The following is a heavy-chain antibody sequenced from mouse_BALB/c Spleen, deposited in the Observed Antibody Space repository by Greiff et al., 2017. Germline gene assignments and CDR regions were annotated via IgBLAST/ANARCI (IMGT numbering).Heavy chain of an antibody. CDR3: ARDGYFDV. CDR1: GYAFSSSW. V-gene: IGHV1-82*01. CDR2: IYPGDGDT. J-gene: IGHJ1*01. Sequence: VQLQQSGPELVKPGASVKISCKASGYAFSSSWMNWVKQRPGQGLEWIGRIYPGDGDTNYNGKFKGKATLTADKSSSTAYMQLSSLTSVDSAVYFCARDGYFDVWGAGTTVTVSS.